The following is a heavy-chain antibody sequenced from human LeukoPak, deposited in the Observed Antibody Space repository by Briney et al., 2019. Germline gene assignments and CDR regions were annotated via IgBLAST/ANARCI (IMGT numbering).Heavy chain of an antibody. V-gene: IGHV3-23*01. D-gene: IGHD3-10*01. CDR1: GFTFSSFA. CDR3: AKDILTYYYGSSGYYFDT. Sequence: GGSLRLSCSASGFTFSSFAMSWVRQATGKGVEWLSAITGDGDYTYSADSVTGRFTISRDNSKNALFLQMHSLRAEDTAVYYCAKDILTYYYGSSGYYFDTWGQGTLVTVSS. J-gene: IGHJ4*02. CDR2: ITGDGDYT.